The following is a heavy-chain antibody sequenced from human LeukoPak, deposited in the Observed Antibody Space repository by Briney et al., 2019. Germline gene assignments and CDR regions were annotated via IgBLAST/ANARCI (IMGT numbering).Heavy chain of an antibody. V-gene: IGHV3-23*01. J-gene: IGHJ4*02. CDR3: ANHGYYDFWSGYYSSMTCCFDY. CDR1: GFTSSSYA. Sequence: SGGSLRLSCAASGFTSSSYAMSWVRQAPGKGLEWVSAISGSGGSTYYADSVKGRFTISRDNSKNTLYLQMNSLRAEDTAVYYCANHGYYDFWSGYYSSMTCCFDYWGQGTLVTVSS. CDR2: ISGSGGST. D-gene: IGHD3-3*01.